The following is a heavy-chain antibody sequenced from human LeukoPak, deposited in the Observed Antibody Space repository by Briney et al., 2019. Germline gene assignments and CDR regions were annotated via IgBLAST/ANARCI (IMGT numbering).Heavy chain of an antibody. CDR3: AKAHIITFGGVIVKDAFDI. Sequence: PGGSLRLSCAASGFTFSSYAMSWVRQTPGKGLEWVSAISGSGGSTYYADSVKGRFTISRDNSKNTLYLQMNSLRAEDTAVYYCAKAHIITFGGVIVKDAFDIWGQGPMVTVSS. J-gene: IGHJ3*02. CDR1: GFTFSSYA. CDR2: ISGSGGST. D-gene: IGHD3-16*02. V-gene: IGHV3-23*01.